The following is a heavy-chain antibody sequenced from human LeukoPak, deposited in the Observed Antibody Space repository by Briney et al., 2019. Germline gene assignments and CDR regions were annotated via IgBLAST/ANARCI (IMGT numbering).Heavy chain of an antibody. J-gene: IGHJ5*02. D-gene: IGHD3-16*01. CDR1: GFAFSSYA. CDR3: AKVVSWGWFDP. V-gene: IGHV3-23*01. CDR2: ILGNSATT. Sequence: PGGSLRLSCAASGFAFSSYAMSWVRQAPGKGLDWVSNILGNSATTYYADSVKGRFTISRDNSKNTLYLQMNSLGVEDTAVYYCAKVVSWGWFDPWGQGTLVTVSS.